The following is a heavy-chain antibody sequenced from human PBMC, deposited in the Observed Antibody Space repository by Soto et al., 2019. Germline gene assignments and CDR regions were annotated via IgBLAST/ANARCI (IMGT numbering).Heavy chain of an antibody. CDR1: GFTFGDYY. V-gene: IGHV3-11*06. CDR2: ISSSSSYT. J-gene: IGHJ6*02. Sequence: GGSLRLSCAASGFTFGDYYMSWIRQAPGKGLEWVSYISSSSSYTNYADSVKGRFTISRDNAKNSLYLQMNSLRAEDTAVYYCAGYCSSTSCYTLGGMDVWGQGTTVTVSS. CDR3: AGYCSSTSCYTLGGMDV. D-gene: IGHD2-2*02.